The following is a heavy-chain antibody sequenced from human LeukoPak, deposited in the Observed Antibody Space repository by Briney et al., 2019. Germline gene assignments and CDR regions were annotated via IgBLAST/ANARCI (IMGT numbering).Heavy chain of an antibody. V-gene: IGHV1-69*01. J-gene: IGHJ3*02. Sequence: SVKVSCKASGGTFSSYAISWVRQAPGQGLEWMGGIIPIFGTANYAQKFQGRVTITADESTSTAYMELSSLRSEDTAVYYCARDLLPGNVGAFDIWGQGTMVTVSS. CDR3: ARDLLPGNVGAFDI. CDR1: GGTFSSYA. CDR2: IIPIFGTA. D-gene: IGHD1-1*01.